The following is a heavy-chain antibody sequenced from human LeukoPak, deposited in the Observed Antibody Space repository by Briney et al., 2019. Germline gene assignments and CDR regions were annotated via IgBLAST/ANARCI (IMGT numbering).Heavy chain of an antibody. V-gene: IGHV3-21*01. CDR1: GFTFSSYS. D-gene: IGHD5-12*01. J-gene: IGHJ4*02. CDR2: ISSSSSYI. Sequence: GGSLRLSCAASGFTFSSYSMNWVHQAPGKGLEWVSSISSSSSYIYYADSVKGRFTISRDNAKNSLYLQMNSLRAEDTAVYYCARDPGYGGYGGGWGQGTLVTVSS. CDR3: ARDPGYGGYGGG.